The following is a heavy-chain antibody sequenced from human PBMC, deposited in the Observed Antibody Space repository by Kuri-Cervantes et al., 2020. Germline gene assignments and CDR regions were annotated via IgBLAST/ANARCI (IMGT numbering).Heavy chain of an antibody. CDR2: ISGNGGST. CDR3: ARERPLLRYFEN. D-gene: IGHD3-9*01. Sequence: GGSLRLSCAASGFSFSSYSMSWVRQAPGKGLEWVSGISGNGGSTFYVDSVTGRFTISRDNSKNILYLQMNSLRTEDTALYHCARERPLLRYFENWGQGTLVTVSS. CDR1: GFSFSSYS. J-gene: IGHJ4*02. V-gene: IGHV3-23*01.